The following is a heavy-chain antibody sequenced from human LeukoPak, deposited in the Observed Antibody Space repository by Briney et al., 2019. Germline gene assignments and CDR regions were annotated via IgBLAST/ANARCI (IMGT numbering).Heavy chain of an antibody. CDR3: AKDYDFWSGYLGYSSSSGMDY. CDR1: GLTFSSYG. V-gene: IGHV3-30*02. J-gene: IGHJ4*02. CDR2: IRYDGSNK. D-gene: IGHD3-3*01. Sequence: QTGGSLRLSCAASGLTFSSYGMHWVRQAPGKGLEWVAFIRYDGSNKYYADSVKGRFTISRDNSKNTLYLQMNSLRAEDTAVYYCAKDYDFWSGYLGYSSSSGMDYWGQGTLVTVSS.